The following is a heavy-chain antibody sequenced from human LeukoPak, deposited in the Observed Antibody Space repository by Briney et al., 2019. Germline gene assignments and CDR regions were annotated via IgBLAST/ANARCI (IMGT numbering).Heavy chain of an antibody. CDR2: TYYSGST. J-gene: IGHJ6*02. CDR3: ARDCGDGYDYYYGMDV. D-gene: IGHD5-24*01. V-gene: IGHV4-59*01. CDR1: GGSISSYY. Sequence: PSETLSLTCTVSGGSISSYYWSWIRQPPGKGLEWIGYTYYSGSTNYNPSLKSRVTISADTSKNQFSLKLSSVTAADTAVYYCARDCGDGYDYYYGMDVWGQGTTVTVSS.